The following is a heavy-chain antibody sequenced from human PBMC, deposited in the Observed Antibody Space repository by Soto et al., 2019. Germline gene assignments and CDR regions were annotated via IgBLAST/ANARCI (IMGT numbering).Heavy chain of an antibody. V-gene: IGHV3-74*01. J-gene: IGHJ1*01. CDR1: GFTFNTYW. Sequence: EVQLVESGGGLVQPGGSLRLSCAASGFTFNTYWMQWVRQAPGKGLVWVSRIKSDGSYINYADSVKGRFTISRDNAKNTLFVQMYSLGDEDTAVYYCATGGRGYFTYWGQCTLFTVSS. D-gene: IGHD3-22*01. CDR3: ATGGRGYFTY. CDR2: IKSDGSYI.